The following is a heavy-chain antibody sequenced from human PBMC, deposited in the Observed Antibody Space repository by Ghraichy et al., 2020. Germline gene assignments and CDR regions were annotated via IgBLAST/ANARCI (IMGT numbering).Heavy chain of an antibody. Sequence: SQTLSLTCAISGDSVSSNSAAWNWIRQSPSRGLEWLGRTYYRSKWYNDYAVSVKSRITINPDTSKNQFSLQLNSVTPEDTAVYYCARDPYCSGGSCLEGSWFDPWGQGTLVTVSS. J-gene: IGHJ5*02. CDR1: GDSVSSNSAA. CDR2: TYYRSKWYN. CDR3: ARDPYCSGGSCLEGSWFDP. D-gene: IGHD2-15*01. V-gene: IGHV6-1*01.